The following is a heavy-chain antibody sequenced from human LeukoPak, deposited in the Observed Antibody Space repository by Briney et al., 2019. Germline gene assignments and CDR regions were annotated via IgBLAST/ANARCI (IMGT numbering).Heavy chain of an antibody. Sequence: EASVKVSCKASGYTFTSYGISWVRQAPGQGLEWMGWISAYNGNTNYAQKLQGRVTMTTDTSTSTAYMERRSLRSDDTAVYYCARGYRDWNYNYYYYGMDVWGQGTTVTVSS. J-gene: IGHJ6*02. CDR1: GYTFTSYG. D-gene: IGHD1-7*01. CDR3: ARGYRDWNYNYYYYGMDV. CDR2: ISAYNGNT. V-gene: IGHV1-18*01.